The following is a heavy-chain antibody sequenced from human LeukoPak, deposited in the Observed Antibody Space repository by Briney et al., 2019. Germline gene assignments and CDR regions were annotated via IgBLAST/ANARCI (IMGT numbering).Heavy chain of an antibody. CDR3: ARIASTYQLLYYFDY. Sequence: PSETLSLTCTVSVGSISSYYWSWIRQPPGKGLEWIGYIYYSGSTNYNPSLKSRVTISVDTSKNQFSLKLSSVKAADTAVYYCARIASTYQLLYYFDYWGQGTLVTVSS. J-gene: IGHJ4*02. D-gene: IGHD2-2*01. CDR1: VGSISSYY. V-gene: IGHV4-59*01. CDR2: IYYSGST.